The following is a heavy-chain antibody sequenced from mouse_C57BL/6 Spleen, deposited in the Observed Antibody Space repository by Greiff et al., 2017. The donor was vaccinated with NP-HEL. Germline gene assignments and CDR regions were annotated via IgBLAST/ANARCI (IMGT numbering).Heavy chain of an antibody. Sequence: VQLQQSGPGLVQPSQSLSITCTVSGFSLTSSGVHWVRQSPGKGLAWLGVIWRGGSTDYNAAFMSRLSITKDNSKSQVFFKMNSLQADDTAIYYCAKGEDGYCPFAYWGQGTLVTVSA. J-gene: IGHJ3*01. CDR1: GFSLTSSG. CDR2: IWRGGST. V-gene: IGHV2-5*01. CDR3: AKGEDGYCPFAY. D-gene: IGHD2-3*01.